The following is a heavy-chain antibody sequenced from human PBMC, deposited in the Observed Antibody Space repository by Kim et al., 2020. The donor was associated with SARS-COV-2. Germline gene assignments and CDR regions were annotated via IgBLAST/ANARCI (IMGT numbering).Heavy chain of an antibody. V-gene: IGHV3-21*01. CDR1: GFTFSSYS. Sequence: GGSLRLSCAASGFTFSSYSMNWVRQAPGKGLEWVSSISSSSSYIYYADSVKGRFTISRDNAKNSLYLQMNSLRAEDTAVYYCARSHGEADDLTGSYAFDIWGQGTMVTVSS. D-gene: IGHD3-9*01. J-gene: IGHJ3*02. CDR2: ISSSSSYI. CDR3: ARSHGEADDLTGSYAFDI.